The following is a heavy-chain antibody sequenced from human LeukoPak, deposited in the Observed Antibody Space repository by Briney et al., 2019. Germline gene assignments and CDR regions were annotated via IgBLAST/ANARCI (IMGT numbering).Heavy chain of an antibody. CDR3: AIEFMRVTAFDI. D-gene: IGHD2-21*02. Sequence: SVKVSCKASRYIFSDNYIHWVRQAPGQGLEWMGWINPHSGGTNYGENFQGRVTLTRDTSISTAYMDLSSLISDDTAVYYCAIEFMRVTAFDIWGHGTMVGVSS. CDR2: INPHSGGT. V-gene: IGHV1-2*02. CDR1: RYIFSDNY. J-gene: IGHJ3*02.